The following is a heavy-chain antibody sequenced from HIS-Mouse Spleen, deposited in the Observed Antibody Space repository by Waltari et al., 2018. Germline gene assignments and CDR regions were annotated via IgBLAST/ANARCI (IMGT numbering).Heavy chain of an antibody. D-gene: IGHD6-13*01. V-gene: IGHV4-39*07. J-gene: IGHJ2*01. CDR1: GGSISSSSYY. CDR2: TYYSEHT. Sequence: QLQLQESGPGLVKPSETLSLTCTVSGGSISSSSYYWGWIRQPPGKGLGWIGRTYYSEHTNYTPRLKSRSTISVDTSKNQFSLKLSSVTAADTAVYYCAREIPYSSSWYDWYFDLWGRGTLVTVSS. CDR3: AREIPYSSSWYDWYFDL.